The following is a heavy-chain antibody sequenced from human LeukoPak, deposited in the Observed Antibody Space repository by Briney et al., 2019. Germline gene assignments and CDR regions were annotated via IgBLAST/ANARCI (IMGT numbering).Heavy chain of an antibody. CDR2: ISGSGGST. V-gene: IGHV3-23*01. CDR1: GFTFSSYA. D-gene: IGHD1-26*01. Sequence: GGSLRFSCAASGFTFSSYAMSWVRQAPGNGLEWVSAISGSGGSTYYADSVKGPFTISRDNSKNTLDLQTDSLRAEDMAVYYCAKGPSGSWDSPAAFDIWGQGTMVTVSS. CDR3: AKGPSGSWDSPAAFDI. J-gene: IGHJ3*02.